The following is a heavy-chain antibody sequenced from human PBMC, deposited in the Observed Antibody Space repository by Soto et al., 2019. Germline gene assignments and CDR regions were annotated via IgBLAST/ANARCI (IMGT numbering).Heavy chain of an antibody. V-gene: IGHV1-69*12. Sequence: QVQLVQCGVEVKKPGSAVKVSWKASGGTLNSYAIDWVRQAPGQGLEWMGGIIPIFGNTYYAQRLQGRVKLTADESTRTAYMELSTLTSEDTAVYYCARGTVTGSEYNFYYYGMDVWGQGTTVIVSS. CDR3: ARGTVTGSEYNFYYYGMDV. CDR1: GGTLNSYA. J-gene: IGHJ6*02. D-gene: IGHD1-1*01. CDR2: IIPIFGNT.